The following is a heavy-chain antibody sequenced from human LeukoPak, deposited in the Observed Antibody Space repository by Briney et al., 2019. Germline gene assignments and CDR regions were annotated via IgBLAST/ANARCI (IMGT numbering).Heavy chain of an antibody. J-gene: IGHJ2*01. D-gene: IGHD1-26*01. Sequence: PSETLSLTCTVSGGSISGYYWSWIRQPPGKGLEWIGYIYYSGSINYNPSLKSRVTISVDRSKNQFSLKLSSVTAADTAVYYCARGPREGAWYFDLWGRGTLVTVSS. CDR2: IYYSGSI. CDR1: GGSISGYY. CDR3: ARGPREGAWYFDL. V-gene: IGHV4-59*01.